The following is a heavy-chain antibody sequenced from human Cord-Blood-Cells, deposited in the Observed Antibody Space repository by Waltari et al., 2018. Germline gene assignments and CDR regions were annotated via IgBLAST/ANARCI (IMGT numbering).Heavy chain of an antibody. J-gene: IGHJ4*02. D-gene: IGHD3-10*01. CDR1: GFTFSSYA. V-gene: IGHV3-23*01. CDR3: AKVVLLWFRESELDY. CDR2: ISGRGGST. Sequence: EVQLLESGGGLVQPGGSLRLSCAASGFTFSSYAMSWVRQAPGKGLEWVSAISGRGGSTYYAGSVKGRFTISRDNSKNTLYLQMNSLRAEDTAVYYCAKVVLLWFRESELDYWGQGTLVTVSS.